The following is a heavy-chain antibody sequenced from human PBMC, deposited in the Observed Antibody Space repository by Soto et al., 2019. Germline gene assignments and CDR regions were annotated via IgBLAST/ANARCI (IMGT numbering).Heavy chain of an antibody. V-gene: IGHV4-59*01. Sequence: QVQLQESGPGLVKPSETLSLTCTVSGGSINCYYWNWIRQPPGNGLEWIGQIYYSGSPNYNPSLKSRVTISLDTSKNQFSLKLNSVTTADTAVYYCVRRGPDGIAARPSAFDIWGQGTIVTVSS. CDR3: VRRGPDGIAARPSAFDI. CDR2: IYYSGSP. J-gene: IGHJ3*02. D-gene: IGHD6-6*01. CDR1: GGSINCYY.